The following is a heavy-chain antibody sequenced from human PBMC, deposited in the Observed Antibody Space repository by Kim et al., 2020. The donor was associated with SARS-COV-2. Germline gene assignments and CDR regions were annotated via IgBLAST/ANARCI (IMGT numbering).Heavy chain of an antibody. D-gene: IGHD2-15*01. CDR2: IKQDGSEK. CDR3: AREGLVVAAIYYYYGMDV. Sequence: GGSLRLSCAASGFTFSSYWMSWVRQAPGKGLEWVANIKQDGSEKYYVDSVKGRFTISRDNAKNSLYLQMNSLRAEDTAVYYCAREGLVVAAIYYYYGMDVWGPGTTVTVSS. V-gene: IGHV3-7*01. J-gene: IGHJ6*02. CDR1: GFTFSSYW.